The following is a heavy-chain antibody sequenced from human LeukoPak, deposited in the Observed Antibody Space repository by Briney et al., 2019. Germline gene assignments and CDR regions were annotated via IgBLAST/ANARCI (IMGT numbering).Heavy chain of an antibody. Sequence: PSETLSLTCAVYGGSFSGYYWSWIRQPPGKGLEWMGEINHSGSTNYNPSLKSRVTISVDTSKNQFSLKLSSVTAADTAVYYCARVSVDTAKDYWGQGTLVTVSS. CDR1: GGSFSGYY. J-gene: IGHJ4*02. D-gene: IGHD5-18*01. CDR3: ARVSVDTAKDY. CDR2: INHSGST. V-gene: IGHV4-34*01.